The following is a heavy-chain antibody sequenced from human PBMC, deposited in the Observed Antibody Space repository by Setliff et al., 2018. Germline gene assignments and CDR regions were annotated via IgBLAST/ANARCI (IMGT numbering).Heavy chain of an antibody. CDR1: VYSISRDCH. Sequence: SETLSLTCAVSVYSISRDCHWGWIRQPPGKGLEWIGSIYYSGNTYYNASLKGRVTISGDASKNQFSLKLTAVTAADTAIYYCARHRAVAGAYYFDFWGQGTLVTVSS. J-gene: IGHJ4*02. V-gene: IGHV4-38-2*01. CDR2: IYYSGNT. D-gene: IGHD6-19*01. CDR3: ARHRAVAGAYYFDF.